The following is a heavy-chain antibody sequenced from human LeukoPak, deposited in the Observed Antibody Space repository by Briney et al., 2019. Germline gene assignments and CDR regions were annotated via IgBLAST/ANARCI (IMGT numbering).Heavy chain of an antibody. V-gene: IGHV3-9*01. CDR1: GFTFDDYA. Sequence: GGSLRLSCAASGFTFDDYAMHWVRQAPGKGLEWVSGISWNSGSIGYADSVKGRFTIPRDNAKNSLYLQMNSLRAEDTALYYCAKDRGLRNQWLQLTHDYWGQGTLVSVSS. D-gene: IGHD5-24*01. J-gene: IGHJ4*02. CDR3: AKDRGLRNQWLQLTHDY. CDR2: ISWNSGSI.